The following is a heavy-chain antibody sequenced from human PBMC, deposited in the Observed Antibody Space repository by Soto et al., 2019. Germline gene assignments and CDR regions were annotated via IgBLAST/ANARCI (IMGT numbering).Heavy chain of an antibody. CDR3: ASQHYYDSSGYYVGY. V-gene: IGHV4-39*01. CDR2: IHYSGRT. Sequence: SGTLPLPCTVSGGSLSSSSYYWGWIRQPPGKGMEWIGNIHYSGRTYYESSLKTRVTISVDTSKNQFSLKLSSVTAADTAVYYCASQHYYDSSGYYVGYWGQGTLVTVSS. D-gene: IGHD3-22*01. J-gene: IGHJ4*02. CDR1: GGSLSSSSYY.